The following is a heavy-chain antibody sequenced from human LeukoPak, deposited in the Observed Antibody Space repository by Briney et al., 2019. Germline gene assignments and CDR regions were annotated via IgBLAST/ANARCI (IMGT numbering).Heavy chain of an antibody. D-gene: IGHD5-18*01. CDR2: INPKSGAT. Sequence: ASVTVSCTASVYSFSDFHIHWVGQAPGQGLEWMGWINPKSGATTYAERFRGRVTMTRDTSLNTVYLELASLYSDDTAVFYCARDYSDGHNRRDAFDLWGQGTTLIVSS. CDR3: ARDYSDGHNRRDAFDL. V-gene: IGHV1-2*02. J-gene: IGHJ3*01. CDR1: VYSFSDFH.